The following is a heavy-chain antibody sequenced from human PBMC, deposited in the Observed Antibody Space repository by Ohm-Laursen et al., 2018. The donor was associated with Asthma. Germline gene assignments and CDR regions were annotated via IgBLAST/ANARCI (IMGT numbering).Heavy chain of an antibody. CDR3: ARYSPYDSSDHYYDY. D-gene: IGHD3-22*01. CDR1: GYTFTGYY. J-gene: IGHJ4*02. V-gene: IGHV1-2*06. Sequence: GYSVKVSCKASGYTFTGYYLHWVRQAPGQGLEWMGRINPYSGGTNYAQKFQGRVTMTRDTSISTAYMELSRLTSDDTALYYCARYSPYDSSDHYYDYWGQGAQVTVSS. CDR2: INPYSGGT.